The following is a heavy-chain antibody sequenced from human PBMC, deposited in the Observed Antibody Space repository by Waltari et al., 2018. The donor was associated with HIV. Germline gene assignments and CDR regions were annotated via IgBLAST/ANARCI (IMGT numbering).Heavy chain of an antibody. V-gene: IGHV3-7*01. D-gene: IGHD1-26*01. J-gene: IGHJ5*02. CDR2: IKQDVIEK. Sequence: EVQLVEYGGGLVQPGGSLRLSCASSGFTFSIYWMSWLRQAPGKGWEWVANIKQDVIEKHHAISVRGRFTISRDNAKNSLYLQMNSLRAEDTAVYYCAKYCGSYWGAHNWFDPWGQGTLVTVSS. CDR3: AKYCGSYWGAHNWFDP. CDR1: GFTFSIYW.